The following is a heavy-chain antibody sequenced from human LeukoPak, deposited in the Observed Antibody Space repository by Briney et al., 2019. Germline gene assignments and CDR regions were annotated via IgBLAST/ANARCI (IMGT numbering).Heavy chain of an antibody. J-gene: IGHJ4*02. V-gene: IGHV3-21*04. CDR2: ISSSSSYI. D-gene: IGHD3-22*01. Sequence: GGSLRLSCAASGFTFSSYSMNWVRQAPGKGLEWVSSISSSSSYIYYADSVKGRFTISRDNSKNTLYLQMNSLRAEDTAVYYCAKGSAYNGEYYYDSSGYTPYFDYWGQGTLVTVSS. CDR1: GFTFSSYS. CDR3: AKGSAYNGEYYYDSSGYTPYFDY.